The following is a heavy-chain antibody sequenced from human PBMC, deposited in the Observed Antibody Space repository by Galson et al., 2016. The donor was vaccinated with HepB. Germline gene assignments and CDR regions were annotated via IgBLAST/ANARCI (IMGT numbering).Heavy chain of an antibody. CDR3: ARGAPHSTRGMDY. D-gene: IGHD6-13*01. Sequence: SLRLSCAASGFTFNEYYMAWIRQAPGKGLEWISYITSGGTNTHYADSVEGRFTISRDNTENSLSLQMTGLRAEDTAVYYCARGAPHSTRGMDYWGQGALVTVAS. V-gene: IGHV3-11*01. CDR2: ITSGGTNT. J-gene: IGHJ4*02. CDR1: GFTFNEYY.